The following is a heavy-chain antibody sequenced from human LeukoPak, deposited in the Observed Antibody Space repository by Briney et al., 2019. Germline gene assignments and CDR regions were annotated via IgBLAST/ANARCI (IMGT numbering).Heavy chain of an antibody. CDR3: AKDSSSRDGYNWIDP. CDR1: GFTFSGYG. CDR2: IPYDGSNK. V-gene: IGHV3-30*18. J-gene: IGHJ5*02. Sequence: GGSLRLSCEASGFTFSGYGMHWARQAPGKGLEGVAVIPYDGSNKYYADSVKGRFTISRDNSKNTLYLQMNSLRAEDTAVYYCAKDSSSRDGYNWIDPWGQGTLVTVSS. D-gene: IGHD5-24*01.